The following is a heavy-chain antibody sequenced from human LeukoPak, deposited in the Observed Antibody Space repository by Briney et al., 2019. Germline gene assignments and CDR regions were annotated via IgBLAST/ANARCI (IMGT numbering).Heavy chain of an antibody. J-gene: IGHJ4*02. Sequence: SSETLSLTCAVYGGSFSGYYWSWIRQPPGKGLEWIGEINHSGSTNYNPSLKSRVTISVDTSKNQFSLKLSSVTAADTAVYYCARSGDYGSGSYGFDYWGQGTLVTVSS. V-gene: IGHV4-34*01. CDR2: INHSGST. CDR1: GGSFSGYY. CDR3: ARSGDYGSGSYGFDY. D-gene: IGHD3-10*01.